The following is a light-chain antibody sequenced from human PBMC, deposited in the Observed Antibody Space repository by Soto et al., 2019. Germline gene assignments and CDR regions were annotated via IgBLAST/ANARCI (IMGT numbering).Light chain of an antibody. CDR1: QSVTSN. Sequence: EIVLTQSPAILSVSPGERSTLSCRASQSVTSNLAWYRQRPGQAPRLLIYDTSTRATGIPAKFSGSGSGTEFTLTIRSLQSEDFAVYYCQQYNNWPPWTFGQGTTGDI. J-gene: IGKJ1*01. V-gene: IGKV3-15*01. CDR3: QQYNNWPPWT. CDR2: DTS.